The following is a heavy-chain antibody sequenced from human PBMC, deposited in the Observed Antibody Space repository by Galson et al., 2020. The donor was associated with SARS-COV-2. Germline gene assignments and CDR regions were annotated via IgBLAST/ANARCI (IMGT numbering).Heavy chain of an antibody. V-gene: IGHV3-33*01. CDR3: ARDGYCGGGPCYPRNALDM. J-gene: IGHJ3*02. Sequence: GESLKISCAASGFTFSNYGMHWVRQAPGKGLEWVAAIWYDGSNEFYADSVKGRFTISRDNSKNTLYLQMISLRVEDTAVYYCARDGYCGGGPCYPRNALDMWGQGTMVTVS. CDR1: GFTFSNYG. D-gene: IGHD2-15*01. CDR2: IWYDGSNE.